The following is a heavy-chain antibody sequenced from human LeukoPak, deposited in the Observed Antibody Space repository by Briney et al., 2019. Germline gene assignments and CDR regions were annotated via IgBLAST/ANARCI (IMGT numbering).Heavy chain of an antibody. CDR2: IYYSGST. J-gene: IGHJ6*03. D-gene: IGHD5-18*01. CDR1: GGSISSSSYY. CDR3: ARDGYSYGFDYYYYMDV. Sequence: SETLSLTCTVSGGSISSSSYYWGWIRQPPRKGLEWIGSIYYSGSTYYNPSLKSRVTISVDTSKNQFSLKLSSVTAADTAVYYCARDGYSYGFDYYYYMDVWGKGTTVTVSS. V-gene: IGHV4-39*07.